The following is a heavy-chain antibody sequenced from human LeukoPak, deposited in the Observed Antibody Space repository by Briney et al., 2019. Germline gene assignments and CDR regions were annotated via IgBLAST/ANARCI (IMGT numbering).Heavy chain of an antibody. CDR3: AREAPGITMIVVGYFDY. D-gene: IGHD3-22*01. CDR1: GGTFSSYA. J-gene: IGHJ4*02. V-gene: IGHV1-69*05. Sequence: SVKVSCKASGGTFSSYAISWVRQAPGQGLEWMGRIIPIFGTANYAQKFQGRVTITTDESTSTAYMELSSLRSEDTAVYYCAREAPGITMIVVGYFDYWGQGTLVTVSS. CDR2: IIPIFGTA.